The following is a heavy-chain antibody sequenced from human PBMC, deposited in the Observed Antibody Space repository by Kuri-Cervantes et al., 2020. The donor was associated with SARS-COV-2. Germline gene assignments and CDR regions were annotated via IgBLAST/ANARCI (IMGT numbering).Heavy chain of an antibody. CDR3: ARERQNYDFWSGYVGSYFDY. CDR1: GFTFSSYA. J-gene: IGHJ4*02. D-gene: IGHD3-3*01. V-gene: IGHV3-21*01. CDR2: ISSSSSYI. Sequence: GGSLRLSCAASGFTFSSYAMSWVRQAPGKGLEWVSAISSSSSYIYYADSVKGRFTISRDNAKNSLYLQMNSLRAEDTAVYYCARERQNYDFWSGYVGSYFDYWGQGTLVTVSS.